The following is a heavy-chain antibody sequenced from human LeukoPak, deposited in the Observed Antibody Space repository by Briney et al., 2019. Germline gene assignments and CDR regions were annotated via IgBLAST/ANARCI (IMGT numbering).Heavy chain of an antibody. CDR3: ARDPRYYYDSSSWFDP. D-gene: IGHD3-22*01. CDR2: FSAYNGNT. CDR1: GYTFTSYG. J-gene: IGHJ5*02. V-gene: IGHV1-18*01. Sequence: ASVKVSCKASGYTFTSYGISWVRQAPGQGLEWMGWFSAYNGNTNYAQKLQGRVTMTTDTSTSTAYMELRSLRSDDTAVYYCARDPRYYYDSSSWFDPWGQGTLVTVSS.